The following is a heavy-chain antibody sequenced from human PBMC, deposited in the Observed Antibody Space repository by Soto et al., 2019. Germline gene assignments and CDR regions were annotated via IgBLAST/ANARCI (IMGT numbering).Heavy chain of an antibody. D-gene: IGHD5-12*01. CDR1: GFSLTTTDMG. CDR3: VRSVLHQGQGSGYYGADC. V-gene: IGHV2-5*01. CDR2: IYWNDNE. J-gene: IGHJ4*02. Sequence: QITLKESGPTLVKPTQTLTLTCSFSGFSLTTTDMGVGWIRQPPGKALEWLALIYWNDNEHYSPSLKSRLTITKDTSKNQVVLTMTNLDPVDTATYYCVRSVLHQGQGSGYYGADCWGQGTLVTVSS.